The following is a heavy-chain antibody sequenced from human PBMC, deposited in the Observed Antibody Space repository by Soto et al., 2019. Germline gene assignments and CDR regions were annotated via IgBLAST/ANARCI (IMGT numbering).Heavy chain of an antibody. V-gene: IGHV1-3*01. CDR1: GYTLPNYA. CDR3: TRDLNGGNPFDY. CDR2: IDPGSGQA. J-gene: IGHJ4*02. D-gene: IGHD2-8*01. Sequence: QVQLVQSGAEVKKPGASVRLSCKPSGYTLPNYAIQWVRQAAGQRLEGLGWIDPGSGQATYSQKVQGRITLSRDNSASTFYMDLNSLTSEDTGVYFCTRDLNGGNPFDYWGQGALVTVSS.